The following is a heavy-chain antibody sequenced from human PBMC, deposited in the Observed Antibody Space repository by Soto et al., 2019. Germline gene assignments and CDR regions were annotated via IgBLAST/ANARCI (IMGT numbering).Heavy chain of an antibody. J-gene: IGHJ4*02. Sequence: SETLSLTCTVSGDSITSNSYFWAWIRQPPGKGLEWIGSIYYSGSTYHNPSLKSRVTISVDRSNNQFSLKLTSVTAADTAVYYCARHFSVDYFDDWGQGALVTVSS. CDR3: ARHFSVDYFDD. CDR1: GDSITSNSYF. V-gene: IGHV4-39*01. CDR2: IYYSGST.